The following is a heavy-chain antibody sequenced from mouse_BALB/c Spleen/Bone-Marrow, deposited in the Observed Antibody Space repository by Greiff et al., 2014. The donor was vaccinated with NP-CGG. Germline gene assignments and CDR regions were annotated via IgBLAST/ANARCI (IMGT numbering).Heavy chain of an antibody. D-gene: IGHD2-3*01. CDR3: ARWLLRYYAMDD. J-gene: IGHJ4*01. V-gene: IGHV1-69*02. CDR1: GYTFTSYW. Sequence: VKLMESGAELVKPGASVKLSCKASGYTFTSYWMHWVKQRPGQGLEWIGEIDPSDSYTNYNQKFKGMATLTVDKSSSTAYMQLSSLTSEDSAVYFCARWLLRYYAMDDWGQGTSVTVSS. CDR2: IDPSDSYT.